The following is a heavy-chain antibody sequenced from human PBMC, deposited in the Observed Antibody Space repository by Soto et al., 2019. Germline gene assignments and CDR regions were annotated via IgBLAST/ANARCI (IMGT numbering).Heavy chain of an antibody. Sequence: SETLSLTCTVSGGSISSYYWSWIRQPPGKGLEWIGYIYYSGSTNYNPSLKSRVTISVDTSKNQFSLKLSSVTAADTAVYYCARHRGKRDYGDYRFDYWGQGTLVTVSS. V-gene: IGHV4-59*08. CDR3: ARHRGKRDYGDYRFDY. D-gene: IGHD4-17*01. CDR2: IYYSGST. CDR1: GGSISSYY. J-gene: IGHJ4*02.